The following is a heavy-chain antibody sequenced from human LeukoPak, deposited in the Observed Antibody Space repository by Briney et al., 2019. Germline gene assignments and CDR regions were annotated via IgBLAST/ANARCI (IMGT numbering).Heavy chain of an antibody. D-gene: IGHD3-22*01. Sequence: ASVKVSCKASGYTFTCYNMHWVRQAPGQGNEWMGWINPKSGGTNYAQKYQGRVTMTRDTSISTAYMKLSRLRSDDTAVYYCARELIGGYYDSSGYNFDYWGQGTLVTVSS. CDR1: GYTFTCYN. CDR3: ARELIGGYYDSSGYNFDY. J-gene: IGHJ4*02. V-gene: IGHV1-2*02. CDR2: INPKSGGT.